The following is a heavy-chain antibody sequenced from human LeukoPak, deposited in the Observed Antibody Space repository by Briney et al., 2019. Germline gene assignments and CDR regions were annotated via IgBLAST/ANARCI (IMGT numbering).Heavy chain of an antibody. CDR1: GGSISSYY. D-gene: IGHD2/OR15-2a*01. CDR3: ARDFTSRKIGAFDY. Sequence: SQTLSLTCTVSGGSISSYYWSWIRQPAGKGLEWIGRIYTSGSTNYNPSLKSRVTMSVDTSKNQFSLKLSSVTAADTAVYYCARDFTSRKIGAFDYWGQGTLVTVSS. V-gene: IGHV4-4*07. CDR2: IYTSGST. J-gene: IGHJ4*02.